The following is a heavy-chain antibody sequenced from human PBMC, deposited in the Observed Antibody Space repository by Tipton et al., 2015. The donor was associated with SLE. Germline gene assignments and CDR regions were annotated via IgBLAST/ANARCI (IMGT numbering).Heavy chain of an antibody. D-gene: IGHD3-10*01. CDR1: GGSISSYY. CDR3: ARGGSGSGSYYY. Sequence: TLSLTCTVSGGSISSYYWSWIRQPPGKGLEWIGYIYYSGSTNYNPSLKSRVTISVDTSKNQFSLKLSSVTAADTAVYYCARGGSGSGSYYYWGQGTLVTVSS. CDR2: IYYSGST. V-gene: IGHV4-59*01. J-gene: IGHJ4*02.